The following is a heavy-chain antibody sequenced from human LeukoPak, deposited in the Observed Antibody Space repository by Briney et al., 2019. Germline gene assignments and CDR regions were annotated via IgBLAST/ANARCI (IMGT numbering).Heavy chain of an antibody. CDR3: ARDGVTGRILDY. CDR2: ILHDGSQQ. CDR1: GFTISNYA. V-gene: IGHV3-30*04. J-gene: IGHJ4*02. D-gene: IGHD7-27*01. Sequence: GGSLRLSCAASGFTISNYAIHWVRQPPGKGLEWVAVILHDGSQQYYTDSVRGRFTIYRDISKNTLYLQMNRLRVEDTAVYYCARDGVTGRILDYWGQGILVTVSS.